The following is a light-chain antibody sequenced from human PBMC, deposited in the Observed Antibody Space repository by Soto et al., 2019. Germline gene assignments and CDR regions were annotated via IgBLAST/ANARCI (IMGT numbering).Light chain of an antibody. CDR1: SRAVGSYNY. V-gene: IGLV2-11*01. Sequence: QSALPQPRSVSGSPVESVTISCSGTSRAVGSYNYVSWYLQYPGKTPIVMVSDVSERPSEVPVRCYGSKSGNPAYLNISGLQSEDEAEYFCCSYSGSDSGLFGGGTKLSVL. CDR2: DVS. J-gene: IGLJ2*01. CDR3: CSYSGSDSGL.